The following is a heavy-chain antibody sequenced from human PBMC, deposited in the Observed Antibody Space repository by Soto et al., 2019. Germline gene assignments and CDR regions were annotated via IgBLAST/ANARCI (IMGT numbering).Heavy chain of an antibody. Sequence: GGSLRLSCAASGFTVSSNYMSWVRQAPGKGLEWVGRIKSKTDGGTTDYAAPVKGRFTISRDDSKNTLYLQMNSLKTEDTAVYYCTTPTRIALSCNNYYYYGIYIWAQGTTVPVS. V-gene: IGHV3-15*01. D-gene: IGHD6-13*01. CDR3: TTPTRIALSCNNYYYYGIYI. J-gene: IGHJ6*02. CDR1: GFTVSSNY. CDR2: IKSKTDGGTT.